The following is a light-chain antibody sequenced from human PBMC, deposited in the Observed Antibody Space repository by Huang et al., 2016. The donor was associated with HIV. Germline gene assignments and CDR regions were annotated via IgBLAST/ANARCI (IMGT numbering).Light chain of an antibody. CDR2: DAS. V-gene: IGKV1D-13*01. Sequence: AIQLTQSPSSLSASVGDRVTITCRARRGISRCLAWYQQKPGKAPKLLIFDASSVESWVPSRFSGSGSGTDFTLTISSLQPEDFATYYCQQFNNYLTFGQGTRLEIQ. CDR3: QQFNNYLT. CDR1: RGISRC. J-gene: IGKJ5*01.